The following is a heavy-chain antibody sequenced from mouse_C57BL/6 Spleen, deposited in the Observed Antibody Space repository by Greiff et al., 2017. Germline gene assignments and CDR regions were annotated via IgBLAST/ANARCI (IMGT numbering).Heavy chain of an antibody. Sequence: VQLQESGAELVKPGASVKLSCTASGFNITDYYMHWVKQRTEQGLEWIGRIDPEYGETKYAPKFQGKATITADTSANTAYLQLSSLTSEDTAVYYWARAGGDYWGQGTTRTVSS. D-gene: IGHD1-1*02. CDR2: IDPEYGET. V-gene: IGHV14-2*01. CDR3: ARAGGDY. J-gene: IGHJ2*01. CDR1: GFNITDYY.